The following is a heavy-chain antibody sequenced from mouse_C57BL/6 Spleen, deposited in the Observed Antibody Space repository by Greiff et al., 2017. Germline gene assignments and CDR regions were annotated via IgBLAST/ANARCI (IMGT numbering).Heavy chain of an antibody. CDR3: ARSGTTVVAEAFDY. D-gene: IGHD1-1*01. CDR2: IHPNSGST. V-gene: IGHV1-64*01. J-gene: IGHJ2*01. CDR1: GYTFTSYW. Sequence: VQLQQSGAELVKPGASVKLSCKASGYTFTSYWMHWVKQRPGQGLEWIGMIHPNSGSTNYNEKFKSKATLTVDKSSSTAYMQLSSLTSEDSAVYYCARSGTTVVAEAFDYRGQGTTLTVSP.